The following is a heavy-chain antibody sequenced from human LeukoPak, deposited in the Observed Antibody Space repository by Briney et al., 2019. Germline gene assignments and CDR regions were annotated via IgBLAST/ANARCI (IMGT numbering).Heavy chain of an antibody. Sequence: PGGSLRLSCAASGFTFTSNHMHWVRQALGKGLEWVSIIYTGGTTHYADSLKDRFTISRDDSINTLYLQMNSLRAEDTAVYYCAKDTSSYHFDYWGQGTLVTVSS. CDR3: AKDTSSYHFDY. CDR2: IYTGGTT. CDR1: GFTFTSNH. J-gene: IGHJ4*02. D-gene: IGHD2-2*01. V-gene: IGHV3-66*01.